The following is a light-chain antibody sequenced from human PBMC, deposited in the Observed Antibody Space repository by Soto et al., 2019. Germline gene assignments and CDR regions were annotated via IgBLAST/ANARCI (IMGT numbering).Light chain of an antibody. CDR3: QQYGNSPLT. V-gene: IGKV3-20*01. Sequence: EIVLTQSPCTLSLSPGERATLSCRASQSVRSDYFAWYQQKPGQAPRVIIFGVSTRATGIPDSFSGSGSGTDFTLTISRLEPEDFALYYCQQYGNSPLTFGGGTNVDIK. J-gene: IGKJ4*01. CDR1: QSVRSDY. CDR2: GVS.